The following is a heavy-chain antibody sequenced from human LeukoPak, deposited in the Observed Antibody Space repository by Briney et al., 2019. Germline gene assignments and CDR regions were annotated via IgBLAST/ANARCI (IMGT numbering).Heavy chain of an antibody. CDR3: ARGQWLVGKSAFDI. CDR2: IKQDGSEK. Sequence: PGGSLRLSCAASGFTFSSYWMSWVRQAPGKGLEWVANIKQDGSEKYYVDSVKGRFTISRDNAKNSLYLQMNSLRAEDTAVYYCARGQWLVGKSAFDIWGQGTMVTVSS. V-gene: IGHV3-7*01. J-gene: IGHJ3*02. D-gene: IGHD6-19*01. CDR1: GFTFSSYW.